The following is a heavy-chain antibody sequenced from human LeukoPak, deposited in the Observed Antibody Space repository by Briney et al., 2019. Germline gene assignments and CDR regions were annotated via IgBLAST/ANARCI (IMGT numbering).Heavy chain of an antibody. CDR3: TGYDIPYTFEF. J-gene: IGHJ4*02. CDR1: GDSISRGTW. D-gene: IGHD2-2*01. V-gene: IGHV4-4*02. CDR2: IIHSGNT. Sequence: SGTLSLTCAVSGDSISRGTWWTWDRQSPGKGLQWIGDIIHSGNTNYNPSLRSRLTISLDKSRNQFSLKLNSVTAADTAVYYCTGYDIPYTFEFWGQGTLVTVSS.